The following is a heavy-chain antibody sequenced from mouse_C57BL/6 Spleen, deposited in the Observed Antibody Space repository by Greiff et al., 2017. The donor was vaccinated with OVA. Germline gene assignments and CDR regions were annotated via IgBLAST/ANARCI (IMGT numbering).Heavy chain of an antibody. J-gene: IGHJ3*01. D-gene: IGHD2-4*01. Sequence: VQLKESGPGLVAPSQSLSITCTVSGLSLTSYGVDWVRQSPGKGLEWLGVIWGVGSTNYNSALKSRLSISKDNSKSQVFLKMNSLQTDDTAMYYCASDQGLRRGFAYWGQGTLVTVSA. CDR2: IWGVGST. CDR1: GLSLTSYG. V-gene: IGHV2-6*01. CDR3: ASDQGLRRGFAY.